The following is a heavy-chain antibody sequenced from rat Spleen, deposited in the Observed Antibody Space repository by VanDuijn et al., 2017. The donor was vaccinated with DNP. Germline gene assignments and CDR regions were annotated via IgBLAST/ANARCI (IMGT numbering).Heavy chain of an antibody. D-gene: IGHD1-12*02. V-gene: IGHV3-1*01. J-gene: IGHJ3*01. Sequence: EVQLQESGPGLVKPSQSLSLTCSVTGYSITSNYWAWIRKFPGNKMEWMGYISYSGSTSYNPSLKSRISITRDTSKNQFFLKLNSLTTEETATYYVASRYYDGSYYYGFFAYWGQGTLVTVSS. CDR3: ASRYYDGSYYYGFFAY. CDR2: ISYSGST. CDR1: GYSITSNY.